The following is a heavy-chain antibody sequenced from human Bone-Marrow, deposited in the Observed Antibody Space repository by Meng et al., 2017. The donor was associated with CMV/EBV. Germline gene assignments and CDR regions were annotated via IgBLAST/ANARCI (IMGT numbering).Heavy chain of an antibody. D-gene: IGHD3-22*01. V-gene: IGHV3-23*01. Sequence: CAPPGFSLKNYAVHWVRQAPGKGLEWVSVITGGGTRTYYSDSVKGRFTISRDISKNTMSLQMNSLRAEDTAVYYCAKAGTSSSDRNAFWGQGTLVTVSS. CDR1: GFSLKNYA. CDR3: AKAGTSSSDRNAF. CDR2: ITGGGTRT. J-gene: IGHJ4*02.